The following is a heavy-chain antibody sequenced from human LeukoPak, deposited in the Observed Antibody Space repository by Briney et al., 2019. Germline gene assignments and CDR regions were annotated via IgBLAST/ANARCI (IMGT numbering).Heavy chain of an antibody. J-gene: IGHJ3*01. CDR1: GGSFSGYY. D-gene: IGHD3-22*01. V-gene: IGHV4-34*01. CDR2: INHSGST. Sequence: PSETLSLTCDVYGGSFSGYYWSWIRQPPEKGLEWIGEINHSGSTNYNPSLKSRVTISVDTSKNQFSLKLTSVTAADTAVYYCARDRYDSSGYPGAFDLWGQGTMVTVSS. CDR3: ARDRYDSSGYPGAFDL.